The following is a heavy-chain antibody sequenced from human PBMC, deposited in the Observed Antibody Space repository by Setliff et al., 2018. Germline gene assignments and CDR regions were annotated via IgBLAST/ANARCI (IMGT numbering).Heavy chain of an antibody. CDR2: MNPNSGNT. J-gene: IGHJ6*02. Sequence: ASVKVSCKASGYTFTSYDINWVRQATGQGLEWMGWMNPNSGNTGYAQKFQGRVTMTRNTSISTAYMELSSLRSEDTAVYYWAKNTVTSHYYYYYGMDVWGQGTTVTVSS. CDR1: GYTFTSYD. V-gene: IGHV1-8*01. CDR3: AKNTVTSHYYYYYGMDV. D-gene: IGHD4-17*01.